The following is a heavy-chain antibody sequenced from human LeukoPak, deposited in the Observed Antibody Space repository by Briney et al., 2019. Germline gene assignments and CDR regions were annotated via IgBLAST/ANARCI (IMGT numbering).Heavy chain of an antibody. CDR2: INLNSGGT. CDR3: ARVAPNRRYCSGGSCLNYFDY. Sequence: ASVRVSCKASGYTFTGYYMHWVRQAPGQGLEWMGWINLNSGGTNYAQKFQDRVTMTRDTSTSTVYMEMRSLRSDDTAVYYCARVAPNRRYCSGGSCLNYFDYWGQGTLVTVSS. V-gene: IGHV1-2*02. D-gene: IGHD2-15*01. CDR1: GYTFTGYY. J-gene: IGHJ4*02.